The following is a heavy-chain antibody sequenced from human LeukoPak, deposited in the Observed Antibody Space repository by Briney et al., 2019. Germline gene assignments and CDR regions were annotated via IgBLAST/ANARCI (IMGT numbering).Heavy chain of an antibody. D-gene: IGHD6-19*01. Sequence: ASVKVSCKASGYTFTSYYMHWVRQAPGQGLEWMGIINPSGGSTSYAQKFQGRVTMTRDTSTSTAYMELSSLRSEDTAVYYCARDAIGRSGWFYDAFDIWGQGTMVTVSS. CDR2: INPSGGST. CDR3: ARDAIGRSGWFYDAFDI. J-gene: IGHJ3*02. CDR1: GYTFTSYY. V-gene: IGHV1-46*01.